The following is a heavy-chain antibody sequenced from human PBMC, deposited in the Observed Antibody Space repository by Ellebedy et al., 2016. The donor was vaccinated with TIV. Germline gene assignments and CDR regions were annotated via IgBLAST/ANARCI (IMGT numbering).Heavy chain of an antibody. CDR2: IHTKTGKP. D-gene: IGHD1-26*01. CDR1: GYTFSEYA. V-gene: IGHV7-4-1*02. CDR3: ARDTIEGGE. J-gene: IGHJ4*02. Sequence: AASVKVSCKASGYTFSEYAVNWVRQAPGQGLQWMGWIHTKTGKPMYAQGFTGRFVFSLDTSVTTAYLQISGLKAEDTAVYYCARDTIEGGEWGQGTLVTVSS.